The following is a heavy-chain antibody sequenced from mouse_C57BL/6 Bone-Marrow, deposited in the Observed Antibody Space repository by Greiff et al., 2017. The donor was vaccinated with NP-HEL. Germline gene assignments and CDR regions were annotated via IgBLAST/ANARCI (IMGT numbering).Heavy chain of an antibody. CDR3: ARPSYYFGSSYYAMDY. D-gene: IGHD1-1*01. J-gene: IGHJ4*01. CDR1: GYTFTSYW. CDR2: IDPSDSYT. Sequence: VQLQQPGAELVMPGASVKLSCKASGYTFTSYWMHWVKQRPGQGLEWIGEIDPSDSYTNYNQKFKGKSTLTVDKSSSTAYMQLSSLTSEDSAVYYCARPSYYFGSSYYAMDYWGQGTSVTVSS. V-gene: IGHV1-69*01.